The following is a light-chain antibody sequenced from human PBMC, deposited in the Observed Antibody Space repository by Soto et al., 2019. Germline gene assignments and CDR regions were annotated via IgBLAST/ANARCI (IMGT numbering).Light chain of an antibody. CDR3: SSFTTTTSLGL. V-gene: IGLV2-14*01. CDR2: EVS. J-gene: IGLJ1*01. CDR1: TSDIGDYNY. Sequence: QSALTQPASVSGTPGQSITISCTGGTSDIGDYNYVSWYQHHPDTAPKLIIYEVSHRPSGVSSRFSGSKSGNTASLTISALQAEDEADYYCSSFTTTTSLGLFGTGTKVTV.